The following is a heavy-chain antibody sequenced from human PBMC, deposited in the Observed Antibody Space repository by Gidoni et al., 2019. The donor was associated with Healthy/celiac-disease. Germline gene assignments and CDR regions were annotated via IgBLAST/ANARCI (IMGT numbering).Heavy chain of an antibody. J-gene: IGHJ2*01. D-gene: IGHD3-10*01. CDR3: TITGGSGSFNWYFDL. CDR1: GFTFGDYA. Sequence: EVQLVESGGGLVQPGRSLRLSCTASGFTFGDYAMSWFRQAPGKGLEWVGFIRSKAYGGTTEYAASVKGRFTISRDDSKSIAYLQMNSLKTEDTAVYYCTITGGSGSFNWYFDLWGRGTLVTVSS. CDR2: IRSKAYGGTT. V-gene: IGHV3-49*03.